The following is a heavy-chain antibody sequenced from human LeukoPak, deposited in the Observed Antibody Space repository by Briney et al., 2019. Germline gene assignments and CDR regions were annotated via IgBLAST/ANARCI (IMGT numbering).Heavy chain of an antibody. J-gene: IGHJ6*02. D-gene: IGHD2-15*01. CDR1: GFTFSSYT. CDR2: ISSSSSYI. Sequence: GGSLRLSCAASGFTFSSYTMNWVRQAPGKGLEWVSSISSSSSYIYYANSVKGRLTISRDNAKNSLYLQMNSLRAEDTAVYYCARDPTPRYCSGSCYTHYGMDVWGQGTTVTVSS. V-gene: IGHV3-21*01. CDR3: ARDPTPRYCSGSCYTHYGMDV.